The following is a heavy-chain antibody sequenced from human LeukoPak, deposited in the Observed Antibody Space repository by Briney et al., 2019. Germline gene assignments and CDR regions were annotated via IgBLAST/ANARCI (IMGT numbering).Heavy chain of an antibody. J-gene: IGHJ4*02. Sequence: ASVKVSCKASGYTFTSYGISWVRQAPGQGLEWMGWISAYNGNTNYAQKLQGRVTMTTDTSTSTAYMELRCLRSDDTAVYYCARLYSSGWFGGLFDYWGQGTLVTVSS. CDR3: ARLYSSGWFGGLFDY. CDR2: ISAYNGNT. CDR1: GYTFTSYG. D-gene: IGHD6-19*01. V-gene: IGHV1-18*01.